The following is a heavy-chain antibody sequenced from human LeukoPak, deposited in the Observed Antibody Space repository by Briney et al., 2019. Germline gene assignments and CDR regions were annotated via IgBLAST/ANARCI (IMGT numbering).Heavy chain of an antibody. V-gene: IGHV3-48*01. CDR2: ISSSSSTI. Sequence: GGSLRLSCAASGFTFSSYSMNWVRQAPGKGLEWVSYISSSSSTIYYADSVKGRFTISRDNAKNSLYLQMNSLRAEDTAVYYCASSVVNGYWGQGTLVTVSS. D-gene: IGHD4-23*01. CDR3: ASSVVNGY. J-gene: IGHJ4*02. CDR1: GFTFSSYS.